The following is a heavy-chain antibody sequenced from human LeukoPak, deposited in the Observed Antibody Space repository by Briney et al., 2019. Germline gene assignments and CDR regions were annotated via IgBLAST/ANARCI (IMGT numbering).Heavy chain of an antibody. J-gene: IGHJ4*02. CDR2: LYHSGNT. D-gene: IGHD3-22*01. Sequence: SETLSLTCAVSGGSISSGGYSWSWIRQPPGKGLEWIGVLYHSGNTYYNPSLKSRVTISVDRSKNQFSLRLSSVTAADTAVYYCARGSSYDSIRYRHYGGQRPVVSVSS. CDR3: ARGSSYDSIRYRHY. CDR1: GGSISSGGYS. V-gene: IGHV4-30-2*01.